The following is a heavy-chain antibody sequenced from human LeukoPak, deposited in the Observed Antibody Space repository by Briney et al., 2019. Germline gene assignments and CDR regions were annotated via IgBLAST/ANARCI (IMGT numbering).Heavy chain of an antibody. CDR3: ATGGDEEGSPQIYYFDY. Sequence: ASVKLSCKVSGYTLTELSMHWVRQAPGKGLEWMGGFDPEDGETIYAQKFQGRVTMTEDTSTDTAYMELSSLRSEDTAVYYCATGGDEEGSPQIYYFDYWGQGTLVTVSS. V-gene: IGHV1-24*01. J-gene: IGHJ4*02. D-gene: IGHD3-10*01. CDR2: FDPEDGET. CDR1: GYTLTELS.